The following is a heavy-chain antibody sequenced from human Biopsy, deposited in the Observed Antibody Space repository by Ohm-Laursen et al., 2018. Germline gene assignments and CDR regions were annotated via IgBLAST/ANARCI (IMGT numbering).Heavy chain of an antibody. J-gene: IGHJ6*02. CDR3: ARATNSTGWPYYYFYGMDV. Sequence: TLSLTWAVYGESFNGYYWSWIRQTPGKGLEWIGYIYYSGSTNYNPSLKSRVTTSVDTSKNQFSLRLNSVTAADTAVYYCARATNSTGWPYYYFYGMDVWGQGTTVTVSS. V-gene: IGHV4-59*01. D-gene: IGHD2/OR15-2a*01. CDR1: GESFNGYY. CDR2: IYYSGST.